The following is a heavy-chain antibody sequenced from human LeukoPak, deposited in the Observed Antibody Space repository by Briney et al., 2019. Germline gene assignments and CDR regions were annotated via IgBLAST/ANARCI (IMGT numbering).Heavy chain of an antibody. V-gene: IGHV3-21*01. J-gene: IGHJ6*02. CDR2: ISSSSSYI. Sequence: PGGSLRLSCAASGFTFSSYSMTWVRQAPGKGLEWVSSISSSSSYIYYADSVKGRFTISRDNAKNSLYLQMNSLRAEDTAVYYCACHDFWSGYPQYPYGMDVWGQGTTVTVSS. D-gene: IGHD3-3*01. CDR1: GFTFSSYS. CDR3: ACHDFWSGYPQYPYGMDV.